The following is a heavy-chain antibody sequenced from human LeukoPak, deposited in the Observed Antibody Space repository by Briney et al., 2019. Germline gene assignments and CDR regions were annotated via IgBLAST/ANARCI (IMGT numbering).Heavy chain of an antibody. CDR1: GFTFSSYE. Sequence: GGSLRLSCAASGFTFSSYEMNWVRQAPGKGLEWVSYISSSGRTMYYADSVKDRFTISRDNAKSSLYLQMNSLRAEDTAVYYCARSGSYFRYYFDYWGQGTLVTVSS. CDR3: ARSGSYFRYYFDY. D-gene: IGHD1-26*01. CDR2: ISSSGRTM. V-gene: IGHV3-48*03. J-gene: IGHJ4*02.